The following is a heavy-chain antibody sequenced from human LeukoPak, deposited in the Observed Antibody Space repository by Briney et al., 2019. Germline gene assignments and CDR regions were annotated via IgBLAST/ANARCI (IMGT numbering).Heavy chain of an antibody. CDR3: ARDTLGATFPGAFDI. V-gene: IGHV4-59*12. J-gene: IGHJ3*02. CDR1: GSSISNYY. CDR2: IYYSGST. D-gene: IGHD1-26*01. Sequence: PSETLSLTCTVSGSSISNYYWSWIRQPPGKGLEWIGYIYYSGSTNYNPSLKSRVTISIDTSKNQFSLKLSSVTAADTAVYYCARDTLGATFPGAFDIWGQGTMVTVSS.